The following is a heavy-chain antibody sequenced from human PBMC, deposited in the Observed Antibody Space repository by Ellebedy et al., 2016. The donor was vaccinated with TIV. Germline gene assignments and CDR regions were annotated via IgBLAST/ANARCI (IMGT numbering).Heavy chain of an antibody. J-gene: IGHJ4*02. CDR2: ISSSGTNI. CDR1: GFNFGDYY. D-gene: IGHD3-9*01. V-gene: IGHV3-11*01. Sequence: GGSLRLSCVASGFNFGDYYMSWIRQAPGKGLEWVSYISSSGTNIYYADSVKGRFTISRDNANKSLFLQMNSVRAEDTAVYYCAREATGTDNWGQGTLVTVSS. CDR3: AREATGTDN.